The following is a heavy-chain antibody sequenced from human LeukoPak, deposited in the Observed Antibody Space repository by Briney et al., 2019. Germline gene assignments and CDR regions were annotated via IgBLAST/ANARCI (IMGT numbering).Heavy chain of an antibody. Sequence: PGGSLRLSCAASGFTVSSNYMSWVRQAPGKGLEWVAVIYSGGSTYYADSVKGRFTISRDNSKNTLYLQMNSLRAEDTAVYYCARADYYDSSGAFDYWGRGTLVTVSS. CDR1: GFTVSSNY. V-gene: IGHV3-66*01. J-gene: IGHJ4*02. CDR2: IYSGGST. CDR3: ARADYYDSSGAFDY. D-gene: IGHD3-22*01.